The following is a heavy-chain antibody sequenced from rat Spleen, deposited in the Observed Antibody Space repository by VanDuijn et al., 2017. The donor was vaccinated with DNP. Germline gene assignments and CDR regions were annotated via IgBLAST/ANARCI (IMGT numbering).Heavy chain of an antibody. CDR3: VIQGYGMDV. Sequence: EVKLVESGGGLVQPGGSLKLSCAASGFNFDDHWMGWVRQAPGKGLEWIGEINKDSSTISYSPSLKEKLTISRDNAQNTLYLQMSKLGSVDTAIYSFVIQGYGMDVWGQGTSVTIAS. V-gene: IGHV4-2*01. CDR2: INKDSSTI. D-gene: IGHD1-5*01. CDR1: GFNFDDHW. J-gene: IGHJ4*01.